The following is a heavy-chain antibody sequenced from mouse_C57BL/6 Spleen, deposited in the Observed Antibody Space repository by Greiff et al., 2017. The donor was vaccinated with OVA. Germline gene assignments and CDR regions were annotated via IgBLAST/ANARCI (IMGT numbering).Heavy chain of an antibody. CDR3: ARNYGNYGYYAMDY. CDR1: GYSITSGYY. Sequence: EVQLQESGPGLVKPSQSLSLTCSVTGYSITSGYYWNWIRQFPGNKLEWMGYISYDGSNNYNPSLKNRISITRDTSKNQFFLKLNSVTTEDTATYYCARNYGNYGYYAMDYWGQGTSVTVSS. J-gene: IGHJ4*01. D-gene: IGHD2-1*01. V-gene: IGHV3-6*01. CDR2: ISYDGSN.